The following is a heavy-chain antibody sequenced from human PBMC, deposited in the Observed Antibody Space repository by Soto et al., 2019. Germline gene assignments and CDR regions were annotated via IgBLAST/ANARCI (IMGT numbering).Heavy chain of an antibody. D-gene: IGHD2-2*01. CDR3: ARDRDIVLVPAATRYYYYGMDV. Sequence: QVQLQESGPGLVKPSQTLSLTCTVSGGSISSGDFYWSWIRQPPGKGLEWIGYIYYSGSTYYNPSLKSRVTISLDTSKNQFSLKLSSVTAADTAVYYCARDRDIVLVPAATRYYYYGMDVWGQGTTVTVSS. J-gene: IGHJ6*02. CDR1: GGSISSGDFY. CDR2: IYYSGST. V-gene: IGHV4-30-4*01.